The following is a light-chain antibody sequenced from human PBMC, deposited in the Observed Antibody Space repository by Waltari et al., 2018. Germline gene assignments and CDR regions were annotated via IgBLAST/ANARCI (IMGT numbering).Light chain of an antibody. CDR3: AAFDDSLNGPV. J-gene: IGLJ3*02. V-gene: IGLV1-44*01. CDR1: RSNIGSNY. Sequence: QSVLTQPPSASGTPGQRVTISCSGSRSNIGSNYVNWYQQLPGTAPKLLIYNNNQRPSGTPDRFSGSKSGTSAALAISGLQSDDEADYCCAAFDDSLNGPVFGGGTKLTVL. CDR2: NNN.